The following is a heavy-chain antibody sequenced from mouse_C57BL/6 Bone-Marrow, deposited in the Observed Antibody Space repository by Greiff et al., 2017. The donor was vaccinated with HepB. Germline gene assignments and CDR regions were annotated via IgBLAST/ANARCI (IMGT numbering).Heavy chain of an antibody. D-gene: IGHD6-1*01. CDR1: GFTFTDYY. V-gene: IGHV7-3*01. Sequence: EVQLVESGGGLVQPGGSLSLSCAASGFTFTDYYMSWVRPPPGKALEWLGFIRNKANGYTTEYSASVKGRFTISRDNSQSILYLQMNALRAEDSATYYCASLSSYAMDYWGQGTSVTVSS. CDR3: ASLSSYAMDY. J-gene: IGHJ4*01. CDR2: IRNKANGYTT.